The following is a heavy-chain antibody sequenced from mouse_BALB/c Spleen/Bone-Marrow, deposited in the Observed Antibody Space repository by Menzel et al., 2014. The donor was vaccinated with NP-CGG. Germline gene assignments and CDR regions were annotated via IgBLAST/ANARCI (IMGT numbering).Heavy chain of an antibody. J-gene: IGHJ4*01. CDR2: ISSGSSTI. Sequence: EVKVEESGGGLVQPGGSRKLSCAASGFTFSSFGMHWVRQAPEKGLEWVAYISSGSSTIYYADTVKGRFTLSRDNPKNTLFLQMTSLRSEDTAMYYCARGNYGFSFYYAMDYWGQGTSVTVSS. CDR3: ARGNYGFSFYYAMDY. V-gene: IGHV5-17*02. CDR1: GFTFSSFG. D-gene: IGHD1-1*01.